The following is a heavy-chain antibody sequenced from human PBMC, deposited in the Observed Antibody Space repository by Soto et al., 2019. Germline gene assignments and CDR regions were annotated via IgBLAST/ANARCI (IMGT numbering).Heavy chain of an antibody. D-gene: IGHD3-10*01. V-gene: IGHV1-46*01. CDR2: INPSGGST. CDR1: GYTFTSYY. CDR3: VREHGSGSYYTYYYGMDV. J-gene: IGHJ6*02. Sequence: ASVKVSCKASGYTFTSYYMHWVRQAPGQGLEWMGIINPSGGSTSYAQKFQGRVTMTRDTSTSTVYMELSSLRSEDTAVYYCVREHGSGSYYTYYYGMDVWGQGTTVTVSS.